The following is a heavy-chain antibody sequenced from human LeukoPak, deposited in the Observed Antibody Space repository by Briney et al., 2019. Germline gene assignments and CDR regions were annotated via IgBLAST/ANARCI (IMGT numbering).Heavy chain of an antibody. J-gene: IGHJ4*02. V-gene: IGHV4-39*07. D-gene: IGHD6-19*01. CDR3: ARGLWVAGDY. CDR2: IYYSGST. Sequence: SETLSLTCTVSGGSISSSTFYWGWIRQPPGKGLEWIGTIYYSGSTFYNPSLKSRVTISVDTSKNQFSLKLSSVTAADTAVYYCARGLWVAGDYWGQGTLVTVSS. CDR1: GGSISSSTFY.